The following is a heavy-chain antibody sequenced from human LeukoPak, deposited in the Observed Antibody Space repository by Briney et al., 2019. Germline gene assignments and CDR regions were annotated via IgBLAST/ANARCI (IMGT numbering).Heavy chain of an antibody. CDR1: GYTFTGYY. D-gene: IGHD2-2*01. CDR2: INPNSGGT. J-gene: IGHJ5*02. Sequence: ASVKVSCKASGYTFTGYYMHWVRQAPGQGLEWMGWINPNSGGTNYAQKFQGWVTMTRDTSISTAYMELSRLRSDDTAVYYCARAQVVPAAVGWFDPWGQGTLVTVSS. CDR3: ARAQVVPAAVGWFDP. V-gene: IGHV1-2*04.